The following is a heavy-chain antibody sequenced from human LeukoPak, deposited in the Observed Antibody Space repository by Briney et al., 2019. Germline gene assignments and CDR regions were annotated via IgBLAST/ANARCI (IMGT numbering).Heavy chain of an antibody. D-gene: IGHD6-19*01. Sequence: GGSLRLSCAASGFTFSSYSMNWVRQAPGKGLEWVSYISSSSSTIYYADSVKGRFTISRGNSKNTLYLQMNSLRAEDTAVYYCAKRGAVAGMGGSYYYYGMDVWGQGTTVTVSS. CDR2: ISSSSSTI. CDR1: GFTFSSYS. CDR3: AKRGAVAGMGGSYYYYGMDV. V-gene: IGHV3-48*01. J-gene: IGHJ6*02.